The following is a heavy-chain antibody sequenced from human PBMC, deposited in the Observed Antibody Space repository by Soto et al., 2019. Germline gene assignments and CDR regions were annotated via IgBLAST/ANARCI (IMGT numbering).Heavy chain of an antibody. J-gene: IGHJ4*02. CDR2: IYYSGST. CDR3: ASLAGYCSGGSCYSRSKPLAY. Sequence: SETLSLTCTVSGCTISSWYWSWIRQPPGKGLEWIGYIYYSGSTNCNPSLKSRVTISVDTSKNQFSLKLSSVTAADTAVYYCASLAGYCSGGSCYSRSKPLAYWGQGTLVTVSS. D-gene: IGHD2-15*01. CDR1: GCTISSWY. V-gene: IGHV4-59*12.